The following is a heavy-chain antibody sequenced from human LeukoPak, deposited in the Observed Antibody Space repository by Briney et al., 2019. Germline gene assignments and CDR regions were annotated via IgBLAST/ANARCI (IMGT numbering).Heavy chain of an antibody. Sequence: ASVKVSCKASGGTFSSYAIRWVRQAPGQGLEWMGIINPSGGSTSYAQKFQGRVTMTRDTSTSTVYMELSSLRSEDTAVYYCARDRVGATSDHYYYYGMDVWGQGTTVTVSS. CDR2: INPSGGST. V-gene: IGHV1-46*01. CDR1: GGTFSSYA. J-gene: IGHJ6*02. D-gene: IGHD1-26*01. CDR3: ARDRVGATSDHYYYYGMDV.